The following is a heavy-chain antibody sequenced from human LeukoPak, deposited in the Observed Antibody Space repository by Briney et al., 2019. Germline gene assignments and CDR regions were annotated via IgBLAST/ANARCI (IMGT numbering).Heavy chain of an antibody. J-gene: IGHJ4*02. CDR3: ARQGSGSYSHDY. CDR1: GFTFSSYG. V-gene: IGHV3-30*02. D-gene: IGHD1-26*01. Sequence: PGGSLRLSCAASGFTFSSYGMHWVRQAPGKGLEWVAFIRYDGSNKYYADSVKGRFTISRDNSKNTLYLQMNSLRVEGTAVYYCARQGSGSYSHDYWGQGTLVTVSS. CDR2: IRYDGSNK.